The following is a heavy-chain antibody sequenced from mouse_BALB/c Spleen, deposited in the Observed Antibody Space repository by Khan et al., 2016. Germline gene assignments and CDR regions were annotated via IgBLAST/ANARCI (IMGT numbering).Heavy chain of an antibody. Sequence: EVELVESGGGFVQPGGSVELSCAASGFTFTTYAMSWVRQTPGKRLELVATINSDGSSTYYADTVKGRFTISRDTAKNTLYLQMSRLKSEDTAMYYCARVRHTMDYWGRGTSVTVSS. CDR2: INSDGSST. CDR1: GFTFTTYA. CDR3: ARVRHTMDY. J-gene: IGHJ4*01. D-gene: IGHD2-14*01. V-gene: IGHV5-6-3*01.